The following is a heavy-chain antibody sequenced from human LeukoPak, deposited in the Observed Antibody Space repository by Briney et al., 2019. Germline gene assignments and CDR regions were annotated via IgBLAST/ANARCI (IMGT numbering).Heavy chain of an antibody. V-gene: IGHV1-18*01. Sequence: ASVKVSCKASGYTFTSYGISWVRQAPGQGLEWMGWISAYNGNTNYAQKLQGRVTMTTGTSTSTAYMELRSLRSDGTAVYYCARGWFTMVQGVILGDAFDIWGQGTMVTVSS. J-gene: IGHJ3*02. CDR3: ARGWFTMVQGVILGDAFDI. D-gene: IGHD3-10*01. CDR2: ISAYNGNT. CDR1: GYTFTSYG.